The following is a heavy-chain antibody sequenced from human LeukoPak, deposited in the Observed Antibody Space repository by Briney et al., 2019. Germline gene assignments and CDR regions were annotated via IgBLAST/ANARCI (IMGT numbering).Heavy chain of an antibody. Sequence: GASMKVSCKASGGTFSSYAISWVRQAPGQGLEWVGRIIPILGIANYTQKFQGRVTITADKSTSTAYMELSSLRSEDTAVYYCARDSTAWSGRRYYFDYWGQGTLVTVSS. J-gene: IGHJ4*02. CDR3: ARDSTAWSGRRYYFDY. D-gene: IGHD3-3*01. CDR2: IIPILGIA. CDR1: GGTFSSYA. V-gene: IGHV1-69*04.